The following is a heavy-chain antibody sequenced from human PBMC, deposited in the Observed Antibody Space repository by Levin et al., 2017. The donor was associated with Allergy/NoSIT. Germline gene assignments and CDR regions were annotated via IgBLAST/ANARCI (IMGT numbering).Heavy chain of an antibody. J-gene: IGHJ3*02. CDR2: LSSSSSTL. V-gene: IGHV3-48*04. Sequence: GGSLRLSCAASGFTFSSYSMNWVRQAPGKGLEWVSYLSSSSSTLYYADSVKGRFTISRDNSKNSLYLQMNSLRVEDTAVYYCASALPQRAFDIWGQGTMVTVSS. CDR3: ASALPQRAFDI. CDR1: GFTFSSYS.